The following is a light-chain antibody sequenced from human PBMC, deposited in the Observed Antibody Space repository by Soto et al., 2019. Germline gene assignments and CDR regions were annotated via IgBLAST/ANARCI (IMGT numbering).Light chain of an antibody. Sequence: QSVLTQPASVSGSPGQSITISCTGTSSDVGAYDYVSWYQQHPGKAPMFMIHEVTNRPSGVSHRFSGSKSGNTASLTISGLQAEDEADYYCSSYTTTSTYVFGTGNKVTV. CDR3: SSYTTTSTYV. CDR2: EVT. J-gene: IGLJ1*01. V-gene: IGLV2-14*01. CDR1: SSDVGAYDY.